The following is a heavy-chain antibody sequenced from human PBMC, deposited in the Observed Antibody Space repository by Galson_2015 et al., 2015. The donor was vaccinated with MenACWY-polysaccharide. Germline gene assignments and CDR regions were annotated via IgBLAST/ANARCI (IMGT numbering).Heavy chain of an antibody. J-gene: IGHJ4*02. Sequence: SVKVSCKASGYTFTSYYMHWVRQAPGQGLEWMGIINPSGGSTSYAQKFQGRVTMTRDTSTSTVYMELSSLRSEDTAVYYCARPLTLGYCSSTSCYGEEPSLGYWGQGTLVTVSS. D-gene: IGHD2-2*01. V-gene: IGHV1-46*01. CDR1: GYTFTSYY. CDR3: ARPLTLGYCSSTSCYGEEPSLGY. CDR2: INPSGGST.